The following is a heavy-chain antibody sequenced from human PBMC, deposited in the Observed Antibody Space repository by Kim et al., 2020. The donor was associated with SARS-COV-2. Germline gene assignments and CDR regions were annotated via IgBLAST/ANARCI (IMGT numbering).Heavy chain of an antibody. CDR3: ARSTLITFGGVIVGADYFDY. Sequence: GGSLRLSCAASGFTFSSYSMNWVRQAPGKGLEWVSSISSSSSYIYYADSVKGRFTISRDNAKNSLYLQMNSLRAEDTAVYYCARSTLITFGGVIVGADYFDYWGQGTLVTVSS. CDR2: ISSSSSYI. V-gene: IGHV3-21*01. D-gene: IGHD3-16*02. CDR1: GFTFSSYS. J-gene: IGHJ4*02.